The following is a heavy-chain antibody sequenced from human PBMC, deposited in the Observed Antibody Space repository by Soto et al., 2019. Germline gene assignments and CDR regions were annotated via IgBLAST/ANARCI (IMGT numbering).Heavy chain of an antibody. CDR3: ARDTDYGDYAYPFDY. D-gene: IGHD4-17*01. V-gene: IGHV3-48*02. J-gene: IGHJ4*02. CDR1: GFTFSSYS. CDR2: ISSSSSTI. Sequence: GGSLRLSCAASGFTFSSYSMNWFRQAPWKGLEWVSNISSSSSTIYYADSVKGRFTISRDNAKNSLYLQMNSLRDEDTAVYYCARDTDYGDYAYPFDYWGQGTLVTVSS.